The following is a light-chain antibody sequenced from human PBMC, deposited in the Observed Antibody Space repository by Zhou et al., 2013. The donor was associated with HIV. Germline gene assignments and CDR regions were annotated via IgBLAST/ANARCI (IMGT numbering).Light chain of an antibody. CDR2: DAS. J-gene: IGKJ4*01. Sequence: PGERATLSCRASQSVSSYLAWYQQKPGQAPRLLIYDASNRATGIPARFSGSGSGTDFTLTISSLEPEDFAVYYCQQRSNTFGGGTKVEIK. CDR3: QQRSNT. V-gene: IGKV3-11*01. CDR1: QSVSSY.